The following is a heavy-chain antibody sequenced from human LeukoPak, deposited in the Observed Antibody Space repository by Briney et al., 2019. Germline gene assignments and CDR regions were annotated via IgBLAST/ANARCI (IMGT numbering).Heavy chain of an antibody. CDR1: GGSISSSSYY. V-gene: IGHV4-39*01. CDR3: ARRAYCGGGCWV. D-gene: IGHD2-21*02. J-gene: IGHJ3*01. Sequence: SETLSLTCTVSGGSISSSSYYWGWIRQPPGKGLGWIGSIYYSGSTYYNPSLKSRVTISVDTSKNQFSLKLSSVTAADTAVYYCARRAYCGGGCWVWGQGTMVTVSS. CDR2: IYYSGST.